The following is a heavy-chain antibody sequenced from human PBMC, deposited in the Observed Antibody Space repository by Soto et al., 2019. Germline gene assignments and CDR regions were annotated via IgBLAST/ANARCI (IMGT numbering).Heavy chain of an antibody. CDR3: ARGATESAYITEALDS. D-gene: IGHD3-3*01. CDR2: IIPIVGTT. CDR1: GGTFGSVA. J-gene: IGHJ4*02. Sequence: ASVKVSCKASGGTFGSVAITWVRQAPGQGLEWVGRIIPIVGTTNYAQNLQGRVTISADKSTLTSYMELHSLTSDDTALYYCARGATESAYITEALDSWGQGTQVTVSS. V-gene: IGHV1-69*04.